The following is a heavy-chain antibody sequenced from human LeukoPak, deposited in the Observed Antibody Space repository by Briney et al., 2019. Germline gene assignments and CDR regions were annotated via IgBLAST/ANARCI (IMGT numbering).Heavy chain of an antibody. CDR1: GFTFSSYE. J-gene: IGHJ4*02. Sequence: GGSLRLSCAASGFTFSSYEMNWVRQAPGKGLEWVSYISSSGSTIYYADSVKGRFTISRDNAKNSPYLQMNSLRAEDTAVYYCPRDPPPAIGQGYWGQGTLVTVSS. CDR2: ISSSGSTI. V-gene: IGHV3-48*03. CDR3: PRDPPPAIGQGY.